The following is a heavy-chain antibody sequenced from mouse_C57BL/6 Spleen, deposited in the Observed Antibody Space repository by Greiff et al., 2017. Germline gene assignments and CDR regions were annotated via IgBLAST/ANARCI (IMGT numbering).Heavy chain of an antibody. D-gene: IGHD1-1*01. CDR3: VRDRSSYDAMDY. J-gene: IGHJ4*01. CDR1: GFTFNTYA. V-gene: IGHV10-3*01. Sequence: EVQGVESGGGLVQPKGSLKLSCAASGFTFNTYAMHWVRQAPGKGLEWVARIRSKSRNYATYYADSVKDRFPISRDDSQSMLYLQMNNLKTEDTAMYYCVRDRSSYDAMDYWGQGTSVTVSS. CDR2: IRSKSRNYAT.